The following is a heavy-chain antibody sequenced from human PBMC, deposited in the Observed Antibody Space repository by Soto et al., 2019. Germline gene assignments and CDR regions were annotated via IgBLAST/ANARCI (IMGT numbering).Heavy chain of an antibody. Sequence: VQLEESGGGVVQPGRSLTLSCVASGLTFSSYGIHWVRQAPGKGLEWVAVIWYDGSNKYYADSVSGRFTISRDNSKNTLYLQMNSLRAEDTAMYYCARDDYGMDVWGQGTTVTVAS. CDR1: GLTFSSYG. J-gene: IGHJ6*02. V-gene: IGHV3-33*01. CDR3: ARDDYGMDV. CDR2: IWYDGSNK.